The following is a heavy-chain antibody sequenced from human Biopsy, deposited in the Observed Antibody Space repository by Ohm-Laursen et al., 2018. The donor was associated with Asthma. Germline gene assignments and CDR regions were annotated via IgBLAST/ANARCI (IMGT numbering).Heavy chain of an antibody. D-gene: IGHD2/OR15-2a*01. CDR2: IVFASGAT. J-gene: IGHJ4*01. CDR1: GVALSGYT. CDR3: AAGRTSLQGESLI. Sequence: GSSVKISCNASGVALSGYTFEWVRQARGLGLEWIAWIVFASGATNYAQNFQDRLTVTRDMLAGSVSMELRGLSSTDTAVYYCAAGRTSLQGESLIWGQGTLVSVSS. V-gene: IGHV1-58*01.